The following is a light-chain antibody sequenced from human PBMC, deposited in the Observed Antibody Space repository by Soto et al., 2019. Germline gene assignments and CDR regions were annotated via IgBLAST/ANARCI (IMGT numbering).Light chain of an antibody. J-gene: IGKJ2*01. CDR2: GAS. Sequence: EIVLTQSPGTLSLSPGERATLSCRASQSVSSSFLAWYQQKPCQAPRLLMYGASSRATGIPDRFSVTGSGTDFTLTISRLEPEDFAVYYCQRYGSSPYTFGLGTKLEIK. CDR3: QRYGSSPYT. V-gene: IGKV3-20*01. CDR1: QSVSSSF.